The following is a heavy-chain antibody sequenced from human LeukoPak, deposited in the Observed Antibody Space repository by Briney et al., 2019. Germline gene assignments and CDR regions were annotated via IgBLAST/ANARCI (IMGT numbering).Heavy chain of an antibody. V-gene: IGHV3-23*01. Sequence: GGSLTLSCAASGFTFSSYGMSWVRQAPGKGLEWVSAISSSGGSTYYADSVKGRFTISRDNSKNTLYLQMNSLRAEDTAVYYCAKEAAPGYSSSWSGPEYFQHWGQGTLVTVSS. D-gene: IGHD6-13*01. CDR2: ISSSGGST. CDR1: GFTFSSYG. CDR3: AKEAAPGYSSSWSGPEYFQH. J-gene: IGHJ1*01.